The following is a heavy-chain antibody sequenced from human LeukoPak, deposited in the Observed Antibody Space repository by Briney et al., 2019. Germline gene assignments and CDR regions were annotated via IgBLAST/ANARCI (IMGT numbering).Heavy chain of an antibody. V-gene: IGHV4-4*02. J-gene: IGHJ4*02. CDR1: GVSISSSNW. CDR2: IYHSGST. CDR3: ATVGNRGSYFLDY. Sequence: PSGTLSLTCAVSGVSISSSNWWSWVRQPPGEGLEWIGEIYHSGSTDYNPSLKSRVTILVDTSKNQFSLKLSSVTAADTAVYYCATVGNRGSYFLDYWGQGTLVTVSS. D-gene: IGHD1-26*01.